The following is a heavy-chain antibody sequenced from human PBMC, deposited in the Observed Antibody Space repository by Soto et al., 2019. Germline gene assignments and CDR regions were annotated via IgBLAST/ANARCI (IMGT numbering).Heavy chain of an antibody. Sequence: ESGGTLAQPGGSLRLSCAASGFTFTNYAMSWVRQAPGKGLEWVSSISDSGDRIYYADSVKGRFTISRDNSRNTLFLELNSLRAEDTAVYFCAKDHISKGIYYFAYWGQGTLVSVSS. CDR2: ISDSGDRI. V-gene: IGHV3-23*01. CDR1: GFTFTNYA. CDR3: AKDHISKGIYYFAY. J-gene: IGHJ4*01.